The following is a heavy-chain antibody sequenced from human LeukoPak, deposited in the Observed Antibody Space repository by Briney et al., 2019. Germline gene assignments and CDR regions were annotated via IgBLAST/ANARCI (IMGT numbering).Heavy chain of an antibody. V-gene: IGHV4-38-2*02. CDR2: IYHSGST. Sequence: SETLSLTCTVSGYSITSGYYWGWIRQPPGKGLEWIGNIYHSGSTIYNPSLKSRFTISVDTSKNQFSLKLSSVTAADTAVYYCARHGGVVGATGGNQFDHWGQGTLVTVSS. CDR3: ARHGGVVGATGGNQFDH. J-gene: IGHJ4*02. CDR1: GYSITSGYY. D-gene: IGHD1-26*01.